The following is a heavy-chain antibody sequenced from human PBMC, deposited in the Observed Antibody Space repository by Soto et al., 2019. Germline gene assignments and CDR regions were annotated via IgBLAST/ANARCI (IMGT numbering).Heavy chain of an antibody. J-gene: IGHJ3*02. Sequence: QVQLVQSGAEVKKPGSSVKVSCKASGGTFSSYDISWVRQAPGQGLEWMGGIIPIFGTANYAQKFQGRVTITADESTSTAYMELSSLRSEDTAVYYCRLVGATVDAFDIWGQGTMVTVSS. CDR1: GGTFSSYD. D-gene: IGHD1-26*01. CDR2: IIPIFGTA. CDR3: RLVGATVDAFDI. V-gene: IGHV1-69*12.